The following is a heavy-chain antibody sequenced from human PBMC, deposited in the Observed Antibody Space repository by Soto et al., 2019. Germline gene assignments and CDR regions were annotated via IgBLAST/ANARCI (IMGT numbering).Heavy chain of an antibody. CDR3: ARSPILLRGGMDV. CDR2: IYYSGST. V-gene: IGHV4-59*01. D-gene: IGHD2-15*01. Sequence: SETLSLTCTVSGGSISSYYWSWIRQPPGKGLERIGYIYYSGSTNYNPSLKSRVTISVDTSKNQFSLKLSSVTAADTAVYYCARSPILLRGGMDVPGQGTTVTVSS. J-gene: IGHJ6*02. CDR1: GGSISSYY.